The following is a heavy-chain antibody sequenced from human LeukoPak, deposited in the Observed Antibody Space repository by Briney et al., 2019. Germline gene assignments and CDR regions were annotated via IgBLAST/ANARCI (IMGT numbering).Heavy chain of an antibody. CDR1: GYTFTSYD. J-gene: IGHJ4*02. D-gene: IGHD3-22*01. V-gene: IGHV1-8*01. CDR3: ARGVKDPYYYDSSGYPHFDY. Sequence: ASVKVSCKASGYTFTSYDINWVRQATGQGLEWMGWMNPNSGNTGYAQKFQGRVTMTRNTSISTAYMELSSLRSEDTAVYYCARGVKDPYYYDSSGYPHFDYWGQGTLVTVSS. CDR2: MNPNSGNT.